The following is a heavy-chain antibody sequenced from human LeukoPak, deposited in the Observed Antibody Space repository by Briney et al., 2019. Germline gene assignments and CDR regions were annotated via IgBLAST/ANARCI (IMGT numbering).Heavy chain of an antibody. Sequence: SGGSLRLSCAASGFTFSSYAMHWVRQAPGKGLEWVAVISYDGSNKYYADSVKGRFTISRDNSKNTLYLQMNSLGAEDTAVYYCARDSASSSWYLSPWFDYWGQGTLVTVSS. CDR3: ARDSASSSWYLSPWFDY. V-gene: IGHV3-30-3*01. D-gene: IGHD6-13*01. J-gene: IGHJ4*02. CDR1: GFTFSSYA. CDR2: ISYDGSNK.